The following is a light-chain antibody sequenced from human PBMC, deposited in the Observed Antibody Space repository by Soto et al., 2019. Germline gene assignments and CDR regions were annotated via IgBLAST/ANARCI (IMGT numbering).Light chain of an antibody. Sequence: DIQMPQSPSSLSASVGDRVTITCRASQSISSYLNWYQQKPGKAPKLLIYAASSLQSGVPSRFSGSGSGTDFTLPISSLQPEDFATYYCQQSYSTPPTFGQGTKVDIK. CDR3: QQSYSTPPT. V-gene: IGKV1-39*01. J-gene: IGKJ1*01. CDR1: QSISSY. CDR2: AAS.